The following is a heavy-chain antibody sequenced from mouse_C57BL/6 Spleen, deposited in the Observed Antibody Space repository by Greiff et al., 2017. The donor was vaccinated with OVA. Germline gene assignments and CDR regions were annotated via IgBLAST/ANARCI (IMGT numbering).Heavy chain of an antibody. J-gene: IGHJ3*01. Sequence: VQLKESGPGLVKPSQSLSLTCSVTGYSITSGYYWNWIRQFPGNKLEWMGYISYDGSNNYNPSLKNRISITRDTSKNQFFLKLNSVTTEDTATYYCARDDGSPFAYWGQGTLVTVSA. CDR3: ARDDGSPFAY. D-gene: IGHD2-3*01. CDR1: GYSITSGYY. V-gene: IGHV3-6*01. CDR2: ISYDGSN.